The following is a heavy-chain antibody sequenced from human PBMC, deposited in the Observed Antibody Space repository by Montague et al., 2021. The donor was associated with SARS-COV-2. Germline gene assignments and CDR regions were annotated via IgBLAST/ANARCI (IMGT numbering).Heavy chain of an antibody. D-gene: IGHD3-10*01. J-gene: IGHJ6*02. CDR1: GFTLSSYG. CDR2: ISYDVSNK. CDR3: AKERLSDEVLAWFGESQSDGLDV. Sequence: SLRLSCAASGFTLSSYGMHWVRQAPVKGLEWVAVISYDVSNKYYXDSXQGRVTISRDNSKNTVYLQMNSLRVEDTAVYYCAKERLSDEVLAWFGESQSDGLDVWGQGTTVTVSS. V-gene: IGHV3-30*18.